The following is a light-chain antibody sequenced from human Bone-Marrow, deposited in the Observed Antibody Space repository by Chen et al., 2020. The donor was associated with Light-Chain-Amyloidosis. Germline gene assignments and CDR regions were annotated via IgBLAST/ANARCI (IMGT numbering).Light chain of an antibody. CDR2: DDS. CDR3: QVWDRSSDRPV. V-gene: IGLV3-21*02. Sequence: SYVLTQPSSVSVAPGQTATLACGGNNIGSTGVHWYQQTPGQAPLLVFYDDSDRPSGIPERLSGSNSGNTATLTISRVEAGDEADYYCQVWDRSSDRPVFGGGTKLTVL. J-gene: IGLJ3*02. CDR1: NIGSTG.